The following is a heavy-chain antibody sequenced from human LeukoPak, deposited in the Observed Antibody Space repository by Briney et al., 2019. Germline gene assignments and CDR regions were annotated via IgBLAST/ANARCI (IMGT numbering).Heavy chain of an antibody. CDR1: GGSISSSDYY. V-gene: IGHV4-39*01. D-gene: IGHD5-18*01. CDR3: ARMRGYSNGYVDY. Sequence: PSETLSLTCTVSGGSISSSDYYWGWIRQPPGKGLEWIGSNRGSTYYNLSLQSRVTISVDTSKNQFSLKLGSVTAADTAVYFCARMRGYSNGYVDYGGQGTLVTVSS. J-gene: IGHJ4*02. CDR2: NRGST.